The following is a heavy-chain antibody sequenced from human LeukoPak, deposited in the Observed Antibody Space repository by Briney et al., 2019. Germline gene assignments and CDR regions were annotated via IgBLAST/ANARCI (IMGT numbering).Heavy chain of an antibody. Sequence: GGSLRLSCAASGFTFSSYAMSWVRQAPGKGLEWVSAISGSGGSTYYADSVKGRFTISRDNSKNTLYLQMSSLRAEDTAVYYCAKVSSIAVAGTIDYWGQGTLVTVSS. V-gene: IGHV3-23*01. J-gene: IGHJ4*02. D-gene: IGHD6-19*01. CDR3: AKVSSIAVAGTIDY. CDR2: ISGSGGST. CDR1: GFTFSSYA.